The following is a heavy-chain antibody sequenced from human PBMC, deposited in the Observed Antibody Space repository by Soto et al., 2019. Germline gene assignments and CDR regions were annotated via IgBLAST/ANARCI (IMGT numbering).Heavy chain of an antibody. CDR3: ARASSGLNFDGTGHHGDSFEF. D-gene: IGHD3-9*01. Sequence: AETLSLTCSFYVGSFIGYYWSWIRQPPGDGLEWIGEINHSGSTNYNPSLKSRVTISVDTSKNQFSLKLSSVTAADTAVYYCARASSGLNFDGTGHHGDSFEFWGQGLLVTVSS. V-gene: IGHV4-34*01. CDR1: VGSFIGYY. J-gene: IGHJ4*02. CDR2: INHSGST.